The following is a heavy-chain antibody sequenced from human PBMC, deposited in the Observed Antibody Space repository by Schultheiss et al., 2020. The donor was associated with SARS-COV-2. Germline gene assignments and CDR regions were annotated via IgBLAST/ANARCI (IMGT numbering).Heavy chain of an antibody. Sequence: SVKVSCKASGGTFSSYAISWVRQAPGQGLEWMGGIIPIFGTANYAQKFQGRVTITADESTSTAYMELSSLTSEDTAVYYCARGRTIFGVVIPNYFDYWGQGTLVTVSS. D-gene: IGHD3-3*01. CDR3: ARGRTIFGVVIPNYFDY. J-gene: IGHJ4*02. CDR1: GGTFSSYA. V-gene: IGHV1-69*13. CDR2: IIPIFGTA.